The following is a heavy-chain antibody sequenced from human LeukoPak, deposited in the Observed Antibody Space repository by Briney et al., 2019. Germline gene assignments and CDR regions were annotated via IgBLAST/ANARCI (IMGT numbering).Heavy chain of an antibody. V-gene: IGHV6-1*01. J-gene: IGHJ6*02. Sequence: SQTLSLTCAISGDSVSSNSAAWDWIRQSPSRGLEWLGRTYYRSKWYNDYAVSVKSRITINPDTSKNQFSLQMNSVTPEDTAVYYCARELGYCSGGSCHSYYYGMDAWGHGTTVTVSS. CDR3: ARELGYCSGGSCHSYYYGMDA. CDR2: TYYRSKWYN. CDR1: GDSVSSNSAA. D-gene: IGHD2-15*01.